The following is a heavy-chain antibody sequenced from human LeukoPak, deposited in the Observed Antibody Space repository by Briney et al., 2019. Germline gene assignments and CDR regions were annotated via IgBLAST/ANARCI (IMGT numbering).Heavy chain of an antibody. D-gene: IGHD5-18*01. Sequence: SETLSLTCTVSGDSITTTNYYWGWIRQPPGKGLEWIGNIFYSGSTYYSPSLKSRVTISLDTSRNQFSLKLNSVTAADTAVYYCAKEQRYTLHDWGQGTLVTVSS. V-gene: IGHV4-39*07. CDR3: AKEQRYTLHD. CDR1: GDSITTTNYY. J-gene: IGHJ4*02. CDR2: IFYSGST.